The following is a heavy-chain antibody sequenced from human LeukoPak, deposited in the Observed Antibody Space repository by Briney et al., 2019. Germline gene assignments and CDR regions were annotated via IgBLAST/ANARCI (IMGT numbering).Heavy chain of an antibody. CDR1: GFTFTSYG. CDR3: AKHYYGSGNYRAFDI. J-gene: IGHJ3*02. Sequence: GGSLRLSCAASGFTFTSYGMRWVRQARGKGLEWVSSRSGRGSSTFYADSVKGRFTISRDNSKNTLYLQMTSLRAEDTALYYCAKHYYGSGNYRAFDIWGQGTMVSVSA. CDR2: RSGRGSST. D-gene: IGHD3-10*01. V-gene: IGHV3-23*01.